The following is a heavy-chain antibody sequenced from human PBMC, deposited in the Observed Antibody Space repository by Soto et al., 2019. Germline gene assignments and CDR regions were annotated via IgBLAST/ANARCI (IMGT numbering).Heavy chain of an antibody. J-gene: IGHJ5*02. CDR3: GKVLIVATRHTDVDA. CDR1: GVSLNSGHYY. CDR2: IYYDEST. D-gene: IGHD5-12*01. V-gene: IGHV4-39*01. Sequence: QVQLQESGTGMLKPLETLSITCTVPGVSLNSGHYYWVWIRQSPGKGLAWIASIYYDESTYYNPSIKSRVTISTDKPQNQFSLTLKSVTAADTAVYYCGKVLIVATRHTDVDAWGQGALVTVSS.